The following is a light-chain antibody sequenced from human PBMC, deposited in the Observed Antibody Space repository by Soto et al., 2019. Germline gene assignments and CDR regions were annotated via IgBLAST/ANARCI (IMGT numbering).Light chain of an antibody. CDR2: RNN. CDR1: SSNIGSNY. J-gene: IGLJ1*01. V-gene: IGLV1-47*01. CDR3: AAWDDSPRGVFYV. Sequence: QSVLTQPPSASGTPGQRVTISCSGSSSNIGSNYVYWYQQLPGTAPKLLIYRNNQRPSGVPDRFSGSKSGTSASLAISGLRSEDEADYYCAAWDDSPRGVFYVFGTGTKLTVL.